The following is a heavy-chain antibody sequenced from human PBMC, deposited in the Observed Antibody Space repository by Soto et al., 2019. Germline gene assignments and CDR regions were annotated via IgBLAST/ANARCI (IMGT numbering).Heavy chain of an antibody. J-gene: IGHJ5*02. D-gene: IGHD3-22*01. Sequence: GGSLRLSCAASGFTFSSYSMNWVRQAPGKGLEWVSYISSSSSNIYYADSVKGRFTISRDNAKNSLYLQMNSLRDEDTAVYYCARDRGYYYDSSGYPNWFDPWGQGTLVTVSS. CDR3: ARDRGYYYDSSGYPNWFDP. V-gene: IGHV3-48*02. CDR1: GFTFSSYS. CDR2: ISSSSSNI.